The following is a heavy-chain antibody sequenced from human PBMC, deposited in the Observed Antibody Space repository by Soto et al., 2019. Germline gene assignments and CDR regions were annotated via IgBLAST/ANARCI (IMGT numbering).Heavy chain of an antibody. CDR1: GGSISSYY. V-gene: IGHV4-59*01. Sequence: SETLSLTCTVSGGSISSYYWSWIRQPPGKGLEWIGYIYYSGSTNYNPSLKSRVTISVDTSKNQFSLKLSSVTAADTAVYYCARGSIAMVRHFDYWGQGTLVTVSS. D-gene: IGHD3-10*01. J-gene: IGHJ4*02. CDR3: ARGSIAMVRHFDY. CDR2: IYYSGST.